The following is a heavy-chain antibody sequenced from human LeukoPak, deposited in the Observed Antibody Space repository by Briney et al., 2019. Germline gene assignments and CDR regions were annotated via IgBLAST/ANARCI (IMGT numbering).Heavy chain of an antibody. J-gene: IGHJ2*01. CDR1: GYSFTTYW. Sequence: GESLKISCKGSGYSFTTYWIGWVRQMPGKGLEWMGIIYPDDCDTIYSPSFQGQVTISADKSISTAYLQWSSLKASDTAMYYCARRGYCSGGSCFWYFDLWGRGTLVTGSS. V-gene: IGHV5-51*01. CDR3: ARRGYCSGGSCFWYFDL. D-gene: IGHD2-15*01. CDR2: IYPDDCDT.